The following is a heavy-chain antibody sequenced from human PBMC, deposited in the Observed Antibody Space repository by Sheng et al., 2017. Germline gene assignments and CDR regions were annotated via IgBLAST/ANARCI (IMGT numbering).Heavy chain of an antibody. Sequence: QVQLQQWGAGLLKPSETLSLTCAVYGGSFSGYYWSWIRQPPGKGLEWIGEINHSGSTNYNPSLKSRVTISVDTSKNQFSLKLSSVTAADTAVYYCARRFPTFRYCSSTSCYTYFDYWGRGNPGHR. J-gene: IGHJ4*02. D-gene: IGHD2-2*02. V-gene: IGHV4-34*01. CDR3: ARRFPTFRYCSSTSCYTYFDY. CDR1: GGSFSGYY. CDR2: INHSGST.